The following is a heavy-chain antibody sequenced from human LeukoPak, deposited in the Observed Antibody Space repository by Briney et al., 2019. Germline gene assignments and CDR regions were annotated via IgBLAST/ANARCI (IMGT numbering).Heavy chain of an antibody. Sequence: ASVKVSCKASGYTFTSYGISWVRQAPGQGLEWMGWISAYNGNTNYAQKLQGRVTMTTDTSTSTAYMELRSLRSDDTAVYYCARARYYYDSSGYYYRDYYYYMDVWGKGTTVTVSS. V-gene: IGHV1-18*01. J-gene: IGHJ6*03. CDR1: GYTFTSYG. D-gene: IGHD3-22*01. CDR3: ARARYYYDSSGYYYRDYYYYMDV. CDR2: ISAYNGNT.